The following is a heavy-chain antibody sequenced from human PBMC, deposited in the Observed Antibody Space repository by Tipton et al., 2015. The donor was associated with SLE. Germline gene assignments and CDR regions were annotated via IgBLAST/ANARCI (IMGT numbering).Heavy chain of an antibody. J-gene: IGHJ4*02. V-gene: IGHV4-59*12. CDR3: VRLRSKVLIDY. CDR1: GGPFSAYY. CDR2: ISYSGST. D-gene: IGHD2-8*01. Sequence: TLSLTCTVSGGPFSAYYWSWIRQSPGKGLEWIGYISYSGSTDYNPSLKSRVTISVDTSKNQFSLEVRSVTAADTAVYYCVRLRSKVLIDYWGQGTLVTVSS.